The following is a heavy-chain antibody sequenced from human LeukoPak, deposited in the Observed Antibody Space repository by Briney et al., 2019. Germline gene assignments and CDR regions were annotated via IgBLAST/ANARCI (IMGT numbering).Heavy chain of an antibody. CDR1: GGSFSGYY. CDR2: INHSGST. V-gene: IGHV4-34*01. J-gene: IGHJ4*02. CDR3: ARVVTASGRYYFDY. Sequence: SETLSLTCAVYGGSFSGYYWSWIRQPPGKGLEWIGEINHSGSTNYNPSLKSRVTISVDTSKNQFSLKLSSVTAADTAVYYCARVVTASGRYYFDYWGQGILVTVAS. D-gene: IGHD2-21*02.